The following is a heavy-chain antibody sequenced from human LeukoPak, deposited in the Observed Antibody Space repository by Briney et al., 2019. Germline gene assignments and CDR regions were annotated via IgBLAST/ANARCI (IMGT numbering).Heavy chain of an antibody. CDR2: ISSSGSTV. V-gene: IGHV3-48*03. CDR1: GFIFSSYE. Sequence: SGGSLRLSCAVSGFIFSSYEMNWVRQAPGKGLEWVSYISSSGSTVYYADSVKGRFTISRDNAKNSLFLQMNSLRAEDTAVYYCARLGVTRPGYWGQGTLLTVSS. D-gene: IGHD3-3*01. J-gene: IGHJ4*02. CDR3: ARLGVTRPGY.